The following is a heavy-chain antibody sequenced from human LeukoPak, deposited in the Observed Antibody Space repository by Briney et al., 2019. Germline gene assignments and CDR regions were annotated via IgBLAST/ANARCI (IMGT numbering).Heavy chain of an antibody. V-gene: IGHV3-21*01. Sequence: GGSLRLSCAASGFTFSSYSMNWVRQAPGKGLEWVSSISSSSSYIYYADSVKGRFTISRDNAKNSLYLQMNSLRAEDTAVYYCARSVVPAADTNNYYYYYMDVWGKGPRSPSP. CDR2: ISSSSSYI. J-gene: IGHJ6*03. D-gene: IGHD2-2*01. CDR1: GFTFSSYS. CDR3: ARSVVPAADTNNYYYYYMDV.